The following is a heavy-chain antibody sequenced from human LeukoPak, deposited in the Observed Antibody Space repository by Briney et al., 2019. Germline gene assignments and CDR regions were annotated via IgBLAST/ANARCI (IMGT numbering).Heavy chain of an antibody. Sequence: GASVKVSCKASGYTFTSYGISWVRQAPGQGLEWMGGIIPVFGTSNYAQKFQGRVTITADKSASTAYMEPSSLRSEDTAVYYCARPRFPYYRLSGADYYYMDVWGKGTTVTVSS. CDR2: IIPVFGTS. V-gene: IGHV1-69*06. D-gene: IGHD3-10*01. J-gene: IGHJ6*03. CDR1: GYTFTSYG. CDR3: ARPRFPYYRLSGADYYYMDV.